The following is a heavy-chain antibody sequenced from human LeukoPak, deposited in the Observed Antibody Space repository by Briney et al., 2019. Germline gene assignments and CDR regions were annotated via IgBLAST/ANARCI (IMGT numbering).Heavy chain of an antibody. CDR1: GYTFTGYY. J-gene: IGHJ4*02. CDR2: INPNSGGT. Sequence: ASVKVSCKASGYTFTGYYIHWVRQAPGQGLEWMGWINPNSGGTNYAQKFQGRVTMTRDASISTAYMELSRLRSDDTAVYYCARAGWSTAMVPYGALDYWGQGTLVTVSS. CDR3: ARAGWSTAMVPYGALDY. V-gene: IGHV1-2*02. D-gene: IGHD5-18*01.